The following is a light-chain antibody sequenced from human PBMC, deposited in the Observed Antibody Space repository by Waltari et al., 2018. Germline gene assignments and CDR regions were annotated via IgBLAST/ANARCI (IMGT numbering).Light chain of an antibody. V-gene: IGLV1-47*01. J-gene: IGLJ3*02. CDR1: SSNIGSNY. CDR2: RNN. CDR3: AAWDDSLWV. Sequence: QSVLTQPPSASGTPGQRVTISCSGSSSNIGSNYVYWYQQLPGTAPKLLIYRNNQRPSGFPDRFSGSKSGTSASLAISGLRSEDEADYYCAAWDDSLWVFGGGTKLTVL.